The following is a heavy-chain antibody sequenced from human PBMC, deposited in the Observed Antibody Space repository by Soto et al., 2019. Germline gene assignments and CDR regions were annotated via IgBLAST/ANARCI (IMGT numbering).Heavy chain of an antibody. D-gene: IGHD3-16*01. J-gene: IGHJ4*02. CDR2: IYHSLSI. V-gene: IGHV4-34*01. CDR1: SGSFSGYS. Sequence: QVQLQQWGAGLLKPSETLSLTCAVYSGSFSGYSWSWIRQPPGKGLEWIGEIYHSLSILYNPSLKSRVTISGDSSKNQFSLKLSSVTAADTAVYYCARHGGHYFDYWCQGPLVTFSS. CDR3: ARHGGHYFDY.